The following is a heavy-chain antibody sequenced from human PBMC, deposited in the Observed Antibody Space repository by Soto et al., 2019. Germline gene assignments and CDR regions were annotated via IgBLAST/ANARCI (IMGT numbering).Heavy chain of an antibody. D-gene: IGHD3-16*01. CDR2: ISYDGSNK. CDR1: GFTFSSYG. Sequence: QVQLVESGGGMVQPGRSLRLSCAASGFTFSSYGMHWVRQAPGKGLEWVAVISYDGSNKYYADSVKGRFTISRDNSKNTLYLQMNSLRAEDTAVYYCAKVFEGYYFDYWGQGTLVTVSS. V-gene: IGHV3-30*18. J-gene: IGHJ4*02. CDR3: AKVFEGYYFDY.